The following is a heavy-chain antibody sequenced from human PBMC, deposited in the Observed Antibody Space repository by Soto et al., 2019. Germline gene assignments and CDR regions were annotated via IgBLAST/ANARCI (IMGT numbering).Heavy chain of an antibody. J-gene: IGHJ2*01. V-gene: IGHV4-59*08. CDR1: GGSISSYY. D-gene: IGHD1-7*01. Sequence: QVQLQESGPGLVKPSETLSLTCTVSGGSISSYYWSWIRQPPGKGLEWIGYIYYSGSTNYNPALKSRVTISVDTSKNKFSLRLSSVTAADTAVYYCARHRGLELRFRYFDLWGRGTLVTVSS. CDR2: IYYSGST. CDR3: ARHRGLELRFRYFDL.